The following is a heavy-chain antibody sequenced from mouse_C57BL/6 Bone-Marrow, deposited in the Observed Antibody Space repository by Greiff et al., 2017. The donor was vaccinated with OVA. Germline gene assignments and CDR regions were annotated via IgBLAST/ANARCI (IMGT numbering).Heavy chain of an antibody. J-gene: IGHJ4*01. CDR1: GYTFTSYW. CDR3: ARSRTETGYYAMDY. CDR2: IDPSDSDT. V-gene: IGHV1-52*01. Sequence: QVQLQQPGAELVRPGSSVKLSCTASGYTFTSYWMHWVKQRPIQGLEWIGNIDPSDSDTHYNHKFKDKATLTVDKSSSTAYLPLSSLTSEDSAVYYCARSRTETGYYAMDYWGQGTSVTDSS.